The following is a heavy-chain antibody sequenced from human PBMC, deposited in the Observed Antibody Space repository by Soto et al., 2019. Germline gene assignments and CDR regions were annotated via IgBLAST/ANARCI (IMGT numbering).Heavy chain of an antibody. Sequence: PGGSLRLSCAVSGFAFGSFGMHWVRQAPGTGLEWVAIISYEGSIKNYAESVKGRFTISRDNSKNTLYLQMDSLRPEDTAVYYCARRAYMASSESYWGQGTLVTVSS. CDR3: ARRAYMASSESY. CDR1: GFAFGSFG. V-gene: IGHV3-30*03. J-gene: IGHJ4*02. CDR2: ISYEGSIK. D-gene: IGHD6-6*01.